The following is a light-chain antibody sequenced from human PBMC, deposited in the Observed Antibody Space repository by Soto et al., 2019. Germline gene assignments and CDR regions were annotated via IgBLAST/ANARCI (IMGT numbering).Light chain of an antibody. CDR3: HQYNKWPYT. J-gene: IGKJ3*01. CDR2: AAS. V-gene: IGKV3-15*01. Sequence: EVVMTQSPGTLSVSPGERATLSCRASQSVSGDLAGYQHKPGQAPRLLIYAASTRATGIPARFSGSGSGTEFTLTIGSLQSEDFAIYYCHQYNKWPYTFGPGTKVDIK. CDR1: QSVSGD.